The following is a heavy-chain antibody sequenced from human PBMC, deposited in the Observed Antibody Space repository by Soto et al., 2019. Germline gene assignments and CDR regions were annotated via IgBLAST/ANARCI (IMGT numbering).Heavy chain of an antibody. Sequence: EVQLVESGGGLVQPGGSLRLSCAASGFTFSSYWMSWVRQAPGKGLEWVANIKQDGSEKYYVDSVKGRFTISRDNAKNPLYLQMNSLRAEDPAVYYCARAGRSTIFSTGYPLTAFDIWGQGTRVTVSS. D-gene: IGHD3-9*01. CDR3: ARAGRSTIFSTGYPLTAFDI. CDR2: IKQDGSEK. V-gene: IGHV3-7*01. CDR1: GFTFSSYW. J-gene: IGHJ3*02.